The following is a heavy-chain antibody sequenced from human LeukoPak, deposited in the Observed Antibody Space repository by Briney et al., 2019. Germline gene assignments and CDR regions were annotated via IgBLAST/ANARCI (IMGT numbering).Heavy chain of an antibody. CDR3: ARRKLTGDLFDL. Sequence: VASVKVSCKASGYTFTSYDINWVRQATGQGLEWRGWMNPNSGNTGYAQKFQGRVTITRNTSISTAYMELSSLRSEDTAVYYCARRKLTGDLFDLWGQGTLVTVSS. J-gene: IGHJ5*02. D-gene: IGHD7-27*01. V-gene: IGHV1-8*03. CDR1: GYTFTSYD. CDR2: MNPNSGNT.